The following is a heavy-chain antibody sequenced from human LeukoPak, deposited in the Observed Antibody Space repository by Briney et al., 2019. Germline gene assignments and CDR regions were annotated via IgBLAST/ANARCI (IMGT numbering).Heavy chain of an antibody. V-gene: IGHV3-30*04. D-gene: IGHD6-6*01. CDR2: ISYDGSNK. CDR3: ARQYSSSHRGNDFDY. J-gene: IGHJ4*02. Sequence: PGRSLRLSCAASGFTFSSYAMHWVRQAPGKGLEWVAVISYDGSNKYYADSVKGRFTISRDNSKNTLYLQMNSLRAEDTAVYYCARQYSSSHRGNDFDYWGQGTLVTVSS. CDR1: GFTFSSYA.